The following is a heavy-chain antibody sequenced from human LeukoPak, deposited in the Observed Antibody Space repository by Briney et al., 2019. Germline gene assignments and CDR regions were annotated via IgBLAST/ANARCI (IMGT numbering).Heavy chain of an antibody. CDR3: ARGSYFGGNYYKGTDH. Sequence: PSQTLSLTCSVSGGSVSSPIFYWNWIRQHPGKGLEWIGSIHNNGETYYNPSLRSRLTMSLDTSKNQFSLKLNSLTAADTAVYYCARGSYFGGNYYKGTDHWGQGTLVTVSS. CDR2: IHNNGET. V-gene: IGHV4-31*03. D-gene: IGHD3-10*01. J-gene: IGHJ4*02. CDR1: GGSVSSPIFY.